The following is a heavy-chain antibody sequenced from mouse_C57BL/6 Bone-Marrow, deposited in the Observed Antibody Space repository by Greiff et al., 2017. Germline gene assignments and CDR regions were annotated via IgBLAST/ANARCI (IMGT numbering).Heavy chain of an antibody. CDR3: ALYDYDERYYAMDY. Sequence: QVQLQQPGAELVKPGASVKLSCKASGYTFTSYWMQWVKQRPGQGLEWIGEIDPSDSYTNYNQKFKGKATLTVDTSSSTAYMQLSSLTSEDSAVYYCALYDYDERYYAMDYWGQGTSVTVSS. V-gene: IGHV1-50*01. CDR2: IDPSDSYT. J-gene: IGHJ4*01. CDR1: GYTFTSYW. D-gene: IGHD2-4*01.